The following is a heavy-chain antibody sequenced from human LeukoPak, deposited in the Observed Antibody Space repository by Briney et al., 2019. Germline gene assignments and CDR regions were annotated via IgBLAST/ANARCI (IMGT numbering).Heavy chain of an antibody. J-gene: IGHJ3*02. Sequence: GGSLRLSCAASGFTFSSYSMNWVRQAPGKGLEWVSSISSSSSYIYYADSVKGRFTISRDNAKNSLYLQMNSLRAEDTAVYYCARARRADLRFGEAFRHSKAVRAFDIWGQGTMVTVSS. CDR2: ISSSSSYI. CDR3: ARARRADLRFGEAFRHSKAVRAFDI. CDR1: GFTFSSYS. D-gene: IGHD3-10*01. V-gene: IGHV3-21*01.